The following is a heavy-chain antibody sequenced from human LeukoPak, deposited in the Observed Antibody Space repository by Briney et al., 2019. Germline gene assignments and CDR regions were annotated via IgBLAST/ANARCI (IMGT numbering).Heavy chain of an antibody. J-gene: IGHJ4*02. CDR3: ARDRRAYCSGGSCYSPLDY. Sequence: GASVKVSYKASGGTFSSYAISWVRQAPGQGLEWMGGIIPIFGTANYAQKFQGRVTITADESTSTAYMELSSLRSEDTAVYYCARDRRAYCSGGSCYSPLDYWGQGTLVTVSS. D-gene: IGHD2-15*01. V-gene: IGHV1-69*13. CDR2: IIPIFGTA. CDR1: GGTFSSYA.